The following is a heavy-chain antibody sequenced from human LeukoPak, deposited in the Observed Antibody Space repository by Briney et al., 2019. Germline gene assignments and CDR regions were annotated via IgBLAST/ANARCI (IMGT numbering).Heavy chain of an antibody. CDR2: INPNNGGT. J-gene: IGHJ4*02. CDR3: TRESGSYHGNDY. CDR1: GYTFTGYY. V-gene: IGHV1-2*06. D-gene: IGHD1-26*01. Sequence: ASVKVSCKASGYTFTGYYMHWVRQAPGQGLEWMGRINPNNGGTNYAQKFQGRVTMTGDTSISTAYMELSSLRSDNTAVYYCTRESGSYHGNDYWGQGTLVTVSS.